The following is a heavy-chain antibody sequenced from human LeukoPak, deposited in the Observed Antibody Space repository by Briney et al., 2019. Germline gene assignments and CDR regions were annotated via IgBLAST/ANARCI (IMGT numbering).Heavy chain of an antibody. D-gene: IGHD3-22*01. CDR2: IFGNGDKT. J-gene: IGHJ4*02. CDR3: AKIRAISHTSGYYPYDY. CDR1: GFALRTFA. V-gene: IGHV3-23*01. Sequence: GGSLRLSCVASGFALRTFALSWVRQAPGKGLEWVSSIFGNGDKTYYADSVKGRFTVSSDYSKNTLFLQMNSLRAEDTAVYYCAKIRAISHTSGYYPYDYWGQGTLVTVSS.